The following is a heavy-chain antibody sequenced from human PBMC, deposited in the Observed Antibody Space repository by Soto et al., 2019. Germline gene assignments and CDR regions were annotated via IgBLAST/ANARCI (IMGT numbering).Heavy chain of an antibody. Sequence: EVQLLESGGGLVQPGGSLRLSCAASGFTFSSYAMSWVRQAPGKGLEWVSAISGSGGSTYYADSEKGRFTISRDNSKNTLYLQMNSLRAEDTAVYYCAKWVTDQRGGSSAFDYWGQGTLVTVSS. CDR3: AKWVTDQRGGSSAFDY. V-gene: IGHV3-23*01. CDR2: ISGSGGST. CDR1: GFTFSSYA. D-gene: IGHD6-13*01. J-gene: IGHJ4*02.